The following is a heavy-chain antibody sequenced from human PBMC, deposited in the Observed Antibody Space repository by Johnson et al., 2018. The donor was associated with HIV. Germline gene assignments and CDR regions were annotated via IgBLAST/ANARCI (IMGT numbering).Heavy chain of an antibody. D-gene: IGHD2-15*01. CDR2: IRYDGSNK. Sequence: VQLVESGGGLIQPGGSLRLSCAASGFTFNSYAMSWVRQAPGKGLEWVAFIRYDGSNKYYADSVKGRFTISRDNSKNTLYLQMNSLRAEDTAVYYCAKDPGRRDPHAFDIWGQGTMVTVSS. V-gene: IGHV3-30*02. J-gene: IGHJ3*02. CDR1: GFTFNSYA. CDR3: AKDPGRRDPHAFDI.